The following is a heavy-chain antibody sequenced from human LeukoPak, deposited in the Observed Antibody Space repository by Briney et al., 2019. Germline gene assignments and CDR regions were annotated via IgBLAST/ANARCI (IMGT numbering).Heavy chain of an antibody. V-gene: IGHV4-34*01. Sequence: SEILSLTCAVYGVSFSGYYWSWMRQPPGKGLEWIGEINHSGSTNYNPSLKSRVTISVDTSKNQFSLKLSSVTAADTAVYYCARRFYYYYYGMDVWGQGTTVTVSS. D-gene: IGHD3-10*01. CDR2: INHSGST. CDR1: GVSFSGYY. J-gene: IGHJ6*02. CDR3: ARRFYYYYYGMDV.